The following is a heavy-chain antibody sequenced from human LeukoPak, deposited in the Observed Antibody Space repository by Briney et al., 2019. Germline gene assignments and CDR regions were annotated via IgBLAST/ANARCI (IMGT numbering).Heavy chain of an antibody. CDR1: GGSFSGYY. D-gene: IGHD6-19*01. J-gene: IGHJ4*02. CDR3: ARYSSGFLGYFDY. V-gene: IGHV4-34*01. CDR2: INHSGST. Sequence: SETLSLTCAVYGGSFSGYYWSWIRQPPGKGLEWIGEINHSGSTNYNPSLKSRVTISVDTSKNQFSLKLSSVTAADTAVYYCARYSSGFLGYFDYWGQGTLVTVSS.